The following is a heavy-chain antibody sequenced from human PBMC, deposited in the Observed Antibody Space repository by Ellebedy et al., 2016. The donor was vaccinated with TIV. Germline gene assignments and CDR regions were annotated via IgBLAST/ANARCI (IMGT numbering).Heavy chain of an antibody. Sequence: GESLKISXAASGFTFSSYAMHWVRQAPGKGLEWVAVISYDGSTKYYIDSVKGRFTISRDNSKNTLYLQMNSLRAEDTAVYYCARDYTVTTGSDYYRMDVWGQGTTVTVS. V-gene: IGHV3-30-3*01. CDR3: ARDYTVTTGSDYYRMDV. CDR2: ISYDGSTK. CDR1: GFTFSSYA. D-gene: IGHD4-17*01. J-gene: IGHJ6*02.